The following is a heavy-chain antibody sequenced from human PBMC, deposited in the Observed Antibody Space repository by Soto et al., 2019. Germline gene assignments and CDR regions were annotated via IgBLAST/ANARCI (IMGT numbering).Heavy chain of an antibody. J-gene: IGHJ3*02. D-gene: IGHD2-15*01. CDR2: IIPIFGTA. CDR1: GGTFSSYA. Sequence: SVKVSCKASGGTFSSYAISWVRQAPGQGLEWMGGIIPIFGTANYAQKFQGRVPITADESTSTAYMELSSLRSEDTAVYYCARDPCSGGSGYSPGNSDDIWGQGTMVTVSS. V-gene: IGHV1-69*13. CDR3: ARDPCSGGSGYSPGNSDDI.